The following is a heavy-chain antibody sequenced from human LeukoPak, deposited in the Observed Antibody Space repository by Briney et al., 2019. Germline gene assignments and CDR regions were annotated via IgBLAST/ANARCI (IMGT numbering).Heavy chain of an antibody. Sequence: PGGSLRLSCAASGFTFSSYWMSWVRQAPGKGREGGANIKKDGREKYYVDSVKGRFTISRDNAKNSLYLQMNSLRAEDTAVYYCATEISSSWYYYFDYWGQGTLVTVSS. J-gene: IGHJ4*02. CDR3: ATEISSSWYYYFDY. V-gene: IGHV3-7*03. CDR1: GFTFSSYW. D-gene: IGHD6-13*01. CDR2: IKKDGREK.